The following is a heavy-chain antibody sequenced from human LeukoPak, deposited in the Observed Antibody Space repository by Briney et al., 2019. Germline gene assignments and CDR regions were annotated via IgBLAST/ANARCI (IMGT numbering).Heavy chain of an antibody. D-gene: IGHD2-15*01. CDR1: GSTFSSYG. CDR3: AKLSGYCSGGSCLDAFDI. J-gene: IGHJ3*02. Sequence: PGGSLRLSCAASGSTFSSYGMHWVRQAPGKGLEWVAFIRYDGSNKYYADSVKGRFTISRDNSKNTLYLQMNSLRAEDTAVYYCAKLSGYCSGGSCLDAFDIWGQGTMVTVSS. V-gene: IGHV3-30*02. CDR2: IRYDGSNK.